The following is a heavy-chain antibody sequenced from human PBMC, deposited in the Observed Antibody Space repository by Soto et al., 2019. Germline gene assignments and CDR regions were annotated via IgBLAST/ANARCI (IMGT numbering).Heavy chain of an antibody. D-gene: IGHD3-22*01. V-gene: IGHV3-30-3*01. CDR2: ISYDGSNK. CDR3: ARELTSLTYYYDSSGYGMGY. J-gene: IGHJ4*02. Sequence: GGSLRLSCAASGFTFSSYAMHWVRQAPGKGLEWVAVISYDGSNKYYADSVKGRFTISRDNSKKTLYLQMNSLRAEDTAVYYCARELTSLTYYYDSSGYGMGYWGQGTLVTVSS. CDR1: GFTFSSYA.